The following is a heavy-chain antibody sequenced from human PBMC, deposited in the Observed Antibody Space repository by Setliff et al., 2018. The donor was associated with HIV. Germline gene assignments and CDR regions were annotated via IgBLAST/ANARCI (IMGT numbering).Heavy chain of an antibody. CDR1: GLTFRNAW. D-gene: IGHD2-8*02. J-gene: IGHJ3*02. CDR2: IKSKADGGTT. V-gene: IGHV3-15*07. CDR3: ARDRNLGYCSGSVCYPRSVFDI. Sequence: GSLRLSCEASGLTFRNAWMKWVRQAPGRGLEWVGRIKSKADGGTTDYAAPVKGRFTISRDNAKNSLYLQMNSLRAEDTAVYYCARDRNLGYCSGSVCYPRSVFDIWGQGTVVTVSS.